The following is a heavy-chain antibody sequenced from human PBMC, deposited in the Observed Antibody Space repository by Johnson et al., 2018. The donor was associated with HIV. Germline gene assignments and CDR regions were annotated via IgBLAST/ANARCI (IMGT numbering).Heavy chain of an antibody. V-gene: IGHV3-64*01. CDR3: ARARYDYVWGSYRFDAFDI. Sequence: AMHWVRQAPGKGLEYVSAISSNGGSTYYANSVKGRFTISRDNAKNSLYLQMNSLRAEDTAVYYCARARYDYVWGSYRFDAFDIWGQGTMVTVSS. CDR2: ISSNGGST. CDR1: A. J-gene: IGHJ3*02. D-gene: IGHD3-16*02.